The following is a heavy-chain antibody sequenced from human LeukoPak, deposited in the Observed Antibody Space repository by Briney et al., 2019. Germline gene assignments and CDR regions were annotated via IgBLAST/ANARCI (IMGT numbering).Heavy chain of an antibody. J-gene: IGHJ5*02. CDR3: ARDGPSDIAMVWPYNWFDP. CDR1: GFTFSSYS. Sequence: GGSLRLSCAASGFTFSSYSMNWVRQAPGKGLEWVSYISSSSSTIYYADSVKGRFTISRDNAKNSLYLQMNSLRAEDTAVYYCARDGPSDIAMVWPYNWFDPWGQGTLVTVSS. CDR2: ISSSSSTI. V-gene: IGHV3-48*04. D-gene: IGHD5-18*01.